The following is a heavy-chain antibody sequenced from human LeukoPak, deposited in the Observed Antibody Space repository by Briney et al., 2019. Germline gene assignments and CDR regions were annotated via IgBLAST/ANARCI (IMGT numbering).Heavy chain of an antibody. D-gene: IGHD5-18*01. Sequence: GSSVKVSCKASGGTFSSYAISWGRQAPGQGLEWMGGIIPIFGTANYAQKFQGRVTITTDESTSTAYMELSSLRSEDTAVYYCASHRNSGYSYGYPFDYWGQGTLVTVSS. CDR3: ASHRNSGYSYGYPFDY. CDR1: GGTFSSYA. CDR2: IIPIFGTA. V-gene: IGHV1-69*05. J-gene: IGHJ4*02.